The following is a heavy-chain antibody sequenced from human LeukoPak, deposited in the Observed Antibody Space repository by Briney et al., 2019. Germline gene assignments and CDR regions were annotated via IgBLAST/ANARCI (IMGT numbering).Heavy chain of an antibody. J-gene: IGHJ4*02. V-gene: IGHV3-23*01. Sequence: PGGSLRLSCAASGFTFSSYAMSWVRQAPGKGLEGVSAISGSGGSTHYADSVKGGFTISRDNSKNTLYLQMNSLRAEDTAVYYCAKDRIFGVVIIQYYFDYWGQGTLVTVSS. CDR2: ISGSGGST. CDR1: GFTFSSYA. D-gene: IGHD3-3*01. CDR3: AKDRIFGVVIIQYYFDY.